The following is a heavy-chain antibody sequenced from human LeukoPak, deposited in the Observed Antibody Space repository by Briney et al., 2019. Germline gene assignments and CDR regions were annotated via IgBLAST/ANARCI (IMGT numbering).Heavy chain of an antibody. CDR3: AKDLPGFLYYFDY. CDR1: GFTFSSYA. D-gene: IGHD2/OR15-2a*01. V-gene: IGHV3-23*01. J-gene: IGHJ4*02. CDR2: INGSGGST. Sequence: GGSLRLSCAASGFTFSSYAMSWVRQAPGRGLEWVSAINGSGGSTYYADSVKGRFTISRDNSKNTLYLQMNSLRAEDTAVYYCAKDLPGFLYYFDYWGQGTLVTVSS.